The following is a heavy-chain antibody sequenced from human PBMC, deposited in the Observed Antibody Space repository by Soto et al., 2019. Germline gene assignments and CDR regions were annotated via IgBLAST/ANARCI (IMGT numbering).Heavy chain of an antibody. D-gene: IGHD1-26*01. CDR2: ISGSGGST. V-gene: IGHV3-23*01. J-gene: IGHJ4*02. CDR3: AKDQDWGSYVSNDY. CDR1: GFTFSSYA. Sequence: GGSLRLSCAASGFTFSSYAMSWVRQAPGKGLEWVSAISGSGGSTYYADSVKGRFTISRDNSKNTLYLQMNSLRAEDTAVYYCAKDQDWGSYVSNDYWGQGTLVTVSS.